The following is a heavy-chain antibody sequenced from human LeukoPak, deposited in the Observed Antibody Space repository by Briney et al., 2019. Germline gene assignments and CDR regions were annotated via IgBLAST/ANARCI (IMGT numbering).Heavy chain of an antibody. D-gene: IGHD4-17*01. J-gene: IGHJ4*02. V-gene: IGHV4-39*01. Sequence: PSETLSLTCTVSGDSITSSSYYWAWIRQPPGKGLEWIGSFYYSGSTYYSPSLKSRVTISVDTSKNQFSLKLSSVTAADTAVYYCARRNYGGAIGYWGQGSLVTVSS. CDR2: FYYSGST. CDR1: GDSITSSSYY. CDR3: ARRNYGGAIGY.